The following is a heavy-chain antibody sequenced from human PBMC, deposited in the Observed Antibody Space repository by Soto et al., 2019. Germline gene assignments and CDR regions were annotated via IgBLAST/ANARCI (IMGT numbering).Heavy chain of an antibody. CDR3: AKGRTYFDF. V-gene: IGHV3-23*01. CDR2: ISDGDGDT. CDR1: GFTFSDYA. J-gene: IGHJ4*02. Sequence: EVVLLQSGGDLVQPGGSLRLSCAASGFTFSDYAMTWVRQAPGKGLEWVSDISDGDGDTHYADSVRGRFVISRDNSKNTLFLEMNSLRAEDAAVYYCAKGRTYFDFWGRGSLVTVSS.